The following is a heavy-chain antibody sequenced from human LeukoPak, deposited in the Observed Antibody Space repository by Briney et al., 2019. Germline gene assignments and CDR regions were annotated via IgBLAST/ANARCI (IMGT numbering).Heavy chain of an antibody. CDR2: FYSGGTI. CDR3: ARDPHNSGSGRYFEN. D-gene: IGHD3-10*01. Sequence: GGSLRLYCAASGFSVSTNYMSWLRQAPGKGLEWVSVFYSGGTIVYADSVRGRFIISRDTSKNTLYLQMNSLRAEDTAVYYCARDPHNSGSGRYFENWGRGSLVTVSS. J-gene: IGHJ4*02. V-gene: IGHV3-66*01. CDR1: GFSVSTNY.